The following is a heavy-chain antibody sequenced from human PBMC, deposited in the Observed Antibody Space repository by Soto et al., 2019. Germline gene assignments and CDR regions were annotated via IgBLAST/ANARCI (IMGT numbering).Heavy chain of an antibody. V-gene: IGHV1-46*01. CDR2: IDPSGGTT. Sequence: ASVKVSCKASGYTFTNYYIHWVRQAPGQGLEEMGVIDPSGGTTSYTQNFQGRVTMTRDTSTSTVYMELSSLRSEDTAVYYCARDLARQNDFWGQGTLVTVSS. CDR1: GYTFTNYY. CDR3: ARDLARQNDF. J-gene: IGHJ4*02.